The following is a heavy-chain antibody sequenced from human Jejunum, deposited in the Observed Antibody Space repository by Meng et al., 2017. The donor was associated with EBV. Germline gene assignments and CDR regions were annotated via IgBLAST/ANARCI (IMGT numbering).Heavy chain of an antibody. CDR3: ARVRPGGGWFDP. CDR2: INTNTGYP. CDR1: GYTFTSSG. J-gene: IGHJ5*02. Sequence: QVQLVQSGYELKKPGASVKVSCKASGYTFTSSGINWVRQAPGQGFEWMGWINTNTGYPTYAQDFTGRSVFSLDTSVSTAYLQITSLSTEDNAVYYCARVRPGGGWFDPWGQGTLVTVFS. V-gene: IGHV7-4-1*02. D-gene: IGHD2-8*02.